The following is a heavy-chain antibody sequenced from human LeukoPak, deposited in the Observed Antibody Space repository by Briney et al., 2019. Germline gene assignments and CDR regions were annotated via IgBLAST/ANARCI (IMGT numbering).Heavy chain of an antibody. CDR1: GFTFSSYG. Sequence: GGSLRLSCAASGFTFSSYGMHWVRQAPGKGLEWVAVIVYDGSNKYYADSVKGRFTTSRDNSKNTLYLQMNSLRAEDTAVYYCARDFTDYGDYGAFDYWGQGTLVTVSS. J-gene: IGHJ4*02. CDR3: ARDFTDYGDYGAFDY. D-gene: IGHD4-17*01. V-gene: IGHV3-33*05. CDR2: IVYDGSNK.